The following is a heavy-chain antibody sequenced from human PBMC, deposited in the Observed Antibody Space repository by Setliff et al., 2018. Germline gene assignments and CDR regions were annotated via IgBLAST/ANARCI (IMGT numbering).Heavy chain of an antibody. CDR3: AKDRSFFHH. CDR1: GFTFSIYS. V-gene: IGHV3-48*01. D-gene: IGHD2-15*01. Sequence: PGGSLRLSCAASGFTFSIYSMNWLRQAPGKGLEWVSYISSGSISTTHYADSVRGRFTISRDNAKNSLYLQMTSLQTEDTAVYYCAKDRSFFHHWGQGTLVTVSS. J-gene: IGHJ1*01. CDR2: ISSGSISTT.